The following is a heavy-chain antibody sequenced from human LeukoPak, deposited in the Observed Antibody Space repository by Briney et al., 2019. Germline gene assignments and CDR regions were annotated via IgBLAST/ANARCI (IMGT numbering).Heavy chain of an antibody. D-gene: IGHD1-26*01. Sequence: GGSLRLSCASSGFTVSSNYMSLVRQAPGKGLEWVSVIYSGGSTYYADSVKGRFTISRDNSKNTLYLQMNSLRAEDTAVYYCARDHGSYFWGCAFDIWGQGTMVTVSS. V-gene: IGHV3-66*01. J-gene: IGHJ3*02. CDR3: ARDHGSYFWGCAFDI. CDR2: IYSGGST. CDR1: GFTVSSNY.